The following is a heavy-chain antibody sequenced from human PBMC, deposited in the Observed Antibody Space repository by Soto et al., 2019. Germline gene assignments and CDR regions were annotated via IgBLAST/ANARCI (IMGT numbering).Heavy chain of an antibody. J-gene: IGHJ6*02. Sequence: LRLSCAASGFTFSSYAMSWVRQAPGKGLEWVSAISGSGGSTYYADSVKGRFTISRDNSKNTLYLQMNSLRAEDTAVYYCAKGGYCSSTSCYYYYYYGMDVWGQGTTVTVSS. D-gene: IGHD2-2*01. V-gene: IGHV3-23*01. CDR1: GFTFSSYA. CDR3: AKGGYCSSTSCYYYYYYGMDV. CDR2: ISGSGGST.